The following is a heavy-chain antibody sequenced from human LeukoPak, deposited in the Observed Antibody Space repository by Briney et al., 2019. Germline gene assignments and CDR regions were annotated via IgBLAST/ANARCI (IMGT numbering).Heavy chain of an antibody. J-gene: IGHJ4*02. CDR1: GFTFSSYG. V-gene: IGHV3-30*02. CDR3: AKELHRYSGYDIDY. CDR2: IRYDGSNK. Sequence: PGXXLRLSCAASGFTFSSYGMHWVRQAPGKGLEWVAFIRYDGSNKYYADSVKGRFTISRDNSKNTLYLQMNSLRAEDTAVYYCAKELHRYSGYDIDYWGQGTLVTVSS. D-gene: IGHD5-12*01.